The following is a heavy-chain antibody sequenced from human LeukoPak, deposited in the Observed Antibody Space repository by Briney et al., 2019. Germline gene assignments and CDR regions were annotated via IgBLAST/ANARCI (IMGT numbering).Heavy chain of an antibody. CDR3: AKVDQPYYDFWSRFRGGPYYFDY. Sequence: GGSLRLSCAVSGFIVSSDYMSWVRQAPGKGLEWVSTIYSGGSTYYADSVKGRFTISRDNSKNTLYLQMNSLRAEDTAVYYCAKVDQPYYDFWSRFRGGPYYFDYWGQGTLVTVSS. CDR1: GFIVSSDY. J-gene: IGHJ4*02. V-gene: IGHV3-53*05. D-gene: IGHD3-3*01. CDR2: IYSGGST.